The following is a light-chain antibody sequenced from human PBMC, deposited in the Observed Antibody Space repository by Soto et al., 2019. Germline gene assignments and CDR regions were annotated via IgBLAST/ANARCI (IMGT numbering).Light chain of an antibody. CDR1: SSDVGSYNL. J-gene: IGLJ1*01. CDR3: CSYAGSKV. CDR2: EVS. V-gene: IGLV2-23*02. Sequence: QSVLTQPASVSGSPGQSITISCTGTSSDVGSYNLVSWYQQRPGKAPKLMIYEVSKRPSGVSNRFSGSKSGNAASLTISGFQAEDEADYYCCSYAGSKVFGTGTKVTVL.